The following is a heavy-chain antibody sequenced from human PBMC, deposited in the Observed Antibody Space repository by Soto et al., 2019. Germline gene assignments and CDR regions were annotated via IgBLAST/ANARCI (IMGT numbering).Heavy chain of an antibody. CDR3: ARDHPHSYGVYYFDY. D-gene: IGHD5-18*01. CDR2: IYSSGST. Sequence: SETLSLTCSVSGGSIINYYGNWIRQSPGKGLEWIGYIYSSGSTHYNPSLQNRVTISIDTSKNQVSLKVNSVTAADTAVYYCARDHPHSYGVYYFDYWGQGTPVTVSS. CDR1: GGSIINYY. J-gene: IGHJ4*02. V-gene: IGHV4-59*01.